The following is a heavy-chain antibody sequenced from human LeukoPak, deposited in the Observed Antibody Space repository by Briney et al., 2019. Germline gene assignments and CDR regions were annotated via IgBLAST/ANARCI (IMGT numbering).Heavy chain of an antibody. J-gene: IGHJ4*02. Sequence: SETLSLTCTVSGGSISSYYWSWIRQPPGKGLEWIGYIYYSGSTNYNPSLKSRVTISVDTSKNQFSLSLSSVTAADTAVYYCASGNVVVPTAPYFDYWGQGTLVTVSS. CDR1: GGSISSYY. D-gene: IGHD2-2*01. CDR2: IYYSGST. V-gene: IGHV4-59*01. CDR3: ASGNVVVPTAPYFDY.